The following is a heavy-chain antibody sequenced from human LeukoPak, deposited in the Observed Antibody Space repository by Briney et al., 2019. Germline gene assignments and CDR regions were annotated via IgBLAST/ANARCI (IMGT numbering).Heavy chain of an antibody. CDR2: IYRTGKT. CDR1: TYSITSDYH. Sequence: SETLSLTFEVSTYSITSDYHWAWIRQYPGKGLEWIGSIYRTGKTYYNPAHKTRDTISVDTSKNQFSLRLSSVTASDTAVYFCARHVSGNVWLFDDWGQGTLVTVSS. CDR3: ARHVSGNVWLFDD. D-gene: IGHD1-26*01. J-gene: IGHJ4*02. V-gene: IGHV4-38-2*01.